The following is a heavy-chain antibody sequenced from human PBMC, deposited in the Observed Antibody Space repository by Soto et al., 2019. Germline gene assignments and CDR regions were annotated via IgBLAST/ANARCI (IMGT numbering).Heavy chain of an antibody. V-gene: IGHV3-23*01. CDR3: AEDLDPYCSGGSCYPAGY. Sequence: GGSLRLSWAASGFTFSSYAMSWVRQAPGKGLEWVSAISGSGGSTYYADSVKGRFTISRDNSKNTLYLQMNSLRAEDTAVYYCAEDLDPYCSGGSCYPAGYWGQGTLVTVSS. J-gene: IGHJ4*02. CDR2: ISGSGGST. D-gene: IGHD2-15*01. CDR1: GFTFSSYA.